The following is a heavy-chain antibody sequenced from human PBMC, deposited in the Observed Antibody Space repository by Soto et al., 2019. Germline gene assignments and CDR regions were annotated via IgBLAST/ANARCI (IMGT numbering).Heavy chain of an antibody. CDR2: IYYSGST. CDR1: GGSISDDY. J-gene: IGHJ5*02. Sequence: SETLSLTCTVSGGSISDDYWSWIRQPPGKGLEWIGYIYYSGSTNYNPSLKSRVTISVDTSKNQFSLKLSSVTAADTAVYYCARGGITMVRGVMFWLDPWGQGTLVTVSS. D-gene: IGHD3-10*01. V-gene: IGHV4-59*01. CDR3: ARGGITMVRGVMFWLDP.